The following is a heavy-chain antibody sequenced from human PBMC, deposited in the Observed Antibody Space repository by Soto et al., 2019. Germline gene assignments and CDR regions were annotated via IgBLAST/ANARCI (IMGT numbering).Heavy chain of an antibody. CDR3: ATRAEITFGGVIVTYFDY. CDR1: GGSFSGYY. Sequence: QVQLQQWGAGLLKPSETLSLTCAVYGGSFSGYYWSWIRQPPGKGLEWIGEINHSGSTNYNPSLKSRVTISVDTSKNQCSLKLSSVTAADTAVYYCATRAEITFGGVIVTYFDYWGQGTLVTVSS. J-gene: IGHJ4*02. CDR2: INHSGST. D-gene: IGHD3-16*02. V-gene: IGHV4-34*01.